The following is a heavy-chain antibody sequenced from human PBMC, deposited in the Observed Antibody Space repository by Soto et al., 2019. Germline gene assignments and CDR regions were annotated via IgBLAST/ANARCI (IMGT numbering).Heavy chain of an antibody. V-gene: IGHV1-18*01. CDR3: ARDGALGENYYYYGMDV. CDR1: GYTFTSYG. CDR2: ISAYNGNT. D-gene: IGHD3-16*01. Sequence: QVQLVQSGAEVKKPGASVKVSCKASGYTFTSYGISWLRQAPGQCLEWMVWISAYNGNTNYAQKLQGRGTMTTDTSKSTAYMELRSLRSDDTAVYYCARDGALGENYYYYGMDVWGQGTTVTVSS. J-gene: IGHJ6*02.